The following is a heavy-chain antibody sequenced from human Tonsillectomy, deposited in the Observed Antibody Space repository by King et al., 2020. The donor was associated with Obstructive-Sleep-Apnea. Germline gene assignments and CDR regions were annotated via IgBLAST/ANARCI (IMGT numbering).Heavy chain of an antibody. CDR1: GGSFSGYY. D-gene: IGHD2-2*01. V-gene: IGHV4-34*01. Sequence: VQLQQWGAGLLKPSETLSLTCAVYGGSFSGYYWSWIRQPPGKGLEWIGEINHSGSTNYNPSLKSRVTISADTSKNQFSLKLSSVTAADTAVYYCSLVVPATRWIEYFQHWGQGTLVTVSS. J-gene: IGHJ1*01. CDR2: INHSGST. CDR3: SLVVPATRWIEYFQH.